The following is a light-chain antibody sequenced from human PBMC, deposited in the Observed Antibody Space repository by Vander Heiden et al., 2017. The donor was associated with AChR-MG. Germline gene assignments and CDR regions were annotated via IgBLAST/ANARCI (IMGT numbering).Light chain of an antibody. CDR2: RDS. J-gene: IGLJ2*01. Sequence: SYELTQPLSVSVALGQTARLTCGGDDIDNKNVHWYQQKPGQAPLLVIYRDSNRPSGIPERFSGSKSGDTATLTISRAQAGDEADYYCHVWDSNTVIFGGGTKLTIL. CDR1: DIDNKN. V-gene: IGLV3-9*01. CDR3: HVWDSNTVI.